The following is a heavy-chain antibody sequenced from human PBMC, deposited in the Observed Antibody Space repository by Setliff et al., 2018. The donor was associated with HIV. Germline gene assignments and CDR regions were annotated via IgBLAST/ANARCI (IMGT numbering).Heavy chain of an antibody. J-gene: IGHJ6*02. Sequence: GGSLRLSCTASGFTFSTSEMNWVRQAPGKGLEWVSYISGSGSTIYYADSVKGRFTISRDNSKNTLFLQMNSLRAEDTAIYYCARDYLYYNMYNGSPVYGMDVWGQGTTVTVSS. CDR3: ARDYLYYNMYNGSPVYGMDV. D-gene: IGHD3-10*01. V-gene: IGHV3-48*03. CDR1: GFTFSTSE. CDR2: ISGSGSTI.